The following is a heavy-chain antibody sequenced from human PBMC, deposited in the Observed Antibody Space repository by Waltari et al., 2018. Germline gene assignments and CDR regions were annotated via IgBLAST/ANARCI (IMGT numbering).Heavy chain of an antibody. V-gene: IGHV3-48*01. CDR1: GFTFSSYS. J-gene: IGHJ4*02. Sequence: EVQLVESGGGLVQPGVSLRLSCAASGFTFSSYSMNWVRQAPGKGLEWVSYISSSSSTIYYADSVKGRFTISRDNAKNSLYLQMNSLRAEDTAVYYCARGAQNFDYWGQGTLVTVSS. CDR2: ISSSSSTI. CDR3: ARGAQNFDY.